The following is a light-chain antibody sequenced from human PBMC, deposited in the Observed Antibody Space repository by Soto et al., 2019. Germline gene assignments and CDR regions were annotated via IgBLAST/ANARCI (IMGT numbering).Light chain of an antibody. V-gene: IGKV1-5*03. CDR1: QTISSW. J-gene: IGKJ1*01. Sequence: DIQMTQSPSTLSGSVGDRVTITCRASQTISSWLAWYQQKPGKAPKLLIYKASTLKSGVPSRFSGSGSWTEFTLTISSLQPDDFATYYCQHYNIYSEAFGQGTKVELK. CDR3: QHYNIYSEA. CDR2: KAS.